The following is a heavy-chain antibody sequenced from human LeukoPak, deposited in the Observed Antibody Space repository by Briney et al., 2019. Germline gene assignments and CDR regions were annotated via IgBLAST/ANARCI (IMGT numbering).Heavy chain of an antibody. D-gene: IGHD1-26*01. CDR3: ASLVGASKTYFDL. CDR2: IYSGGST. Sequence: PGGSLRLFCAASGFTVSSNYMSWVRQAPGKGLEWVSVIYSGGSTYYADSVKGRFTISRDNSKNTLYLQMNSLRAEDTAVYYCASLVGASKTYFDLWGRGTLVTVSS. CDR1: GFTVSSNY. V-gene: IGHV3-66*01. J-gene: IGHJ2*01.